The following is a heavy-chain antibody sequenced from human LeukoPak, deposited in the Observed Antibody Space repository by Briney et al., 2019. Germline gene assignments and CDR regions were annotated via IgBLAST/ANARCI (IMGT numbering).Heavy chain of an antibody. Sequence: GGSLRLSCAASGLTFSDYYMSWVSHAPGKGREWVSYIRSSSSYTNYADSVKGRFTISRDNAKNSLYLQMSSLRAEDTAVYYCATGYSSGVDYWGQGTLVTVSS. D-gene: IGHD6-19*01. CDR3: ATGYSSGVDY. CDR2: IRSSSSYT. CDR1: GLTFSDYY. V-gene: IGHV3-11*06. J-gene: IGHJ4*02.